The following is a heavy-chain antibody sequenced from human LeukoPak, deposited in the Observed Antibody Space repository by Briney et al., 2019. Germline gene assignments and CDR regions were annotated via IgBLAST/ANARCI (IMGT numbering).Heavy chain of an antibody. CDR2: IYYSGST. CDR3: ARTVVATIGLDYYYYMDV. V-gene: IGHV4-59*01. J-gene: IGHJ6*03. CDR1: GGSISSYY. D-gene: IGHD5-12*01. Sequence: SETLSLTCTVSGGSISSYYWSWIRQPPGKGLEWVGYIYYSGSTNYNPSLKSRVTISVDTSKNQFSLKLSSVTAADTAVYYCARTVVATIGLDYYYYMDVWGKGTTVTVSS.